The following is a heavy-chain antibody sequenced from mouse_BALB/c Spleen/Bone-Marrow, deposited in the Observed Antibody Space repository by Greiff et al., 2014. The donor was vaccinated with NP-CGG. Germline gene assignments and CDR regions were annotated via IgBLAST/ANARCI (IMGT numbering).Heavy chain of an antibody. CDR1: GYTFTSYY. CDR3: ARRYGYGDWYFDV. D-gene: IGHD2-2*01. V-gene: IGHV1S56*01. Sequence: VQLQQSGPELVKPGASVRISCKASGYTFTSYYIHWVKQRPGQGLEWIGWIYPGNVNTKYNEKFKGKATLTADKSSSTAYMQLSSLTSEDSAVYFCARRYGYGDWYFDVWGAGTTVPVSS. J-gene: IGHJ1*01. CDR2: IYPGNVNT.